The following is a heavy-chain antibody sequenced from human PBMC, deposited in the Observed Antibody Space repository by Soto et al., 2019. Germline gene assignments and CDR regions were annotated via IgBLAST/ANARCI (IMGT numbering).Heavy chain of an antibody. V-gene: IGHV3-23*01. J-gene: IGHJ4*02. CDR2: LSGSGVST. CDR1: GFPFSNYA. D-gene: IGHD3-22*01. CDR3: AKIESRFFYDSTGYYPFDY. Sequence: QLLESGGGLVQPGGSLRLSCVASGFPFSNYAMTWVRQAPGKGLEWVSALSGSGVSTYYADSVMGRFTISRDNSKNTVYLQMNSLRAEDTAVYYCAKIESRFFYDSTGYYPFDYWGKGTLVTVSS.